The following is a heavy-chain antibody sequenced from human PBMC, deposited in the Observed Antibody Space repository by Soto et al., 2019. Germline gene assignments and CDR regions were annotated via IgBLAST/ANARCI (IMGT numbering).Heavy chain of an antibody. V-gene: IGHV1-24*01. J-gene: IGHJ4*02. Sequence: SVKVSCRVSGYTLTELSMHCVRQAPGKGLEWMGGFDPEDGETIYAQKFQGRVTMTEDTSTDTAYMELSSLRSEDTAVYYCATDRYGSGSYYDHAFDYWGQGTLVTVSS. CDR2: FDPEDGET. CDR1: GYTLTELS. CDR3: ATDRYGSGSYYDHAFDY. D-gene: IGHD3-10*01.